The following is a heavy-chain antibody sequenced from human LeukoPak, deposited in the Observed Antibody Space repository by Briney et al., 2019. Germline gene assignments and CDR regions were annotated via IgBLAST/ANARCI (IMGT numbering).Heavy chain of an antibody. CDR1: GFTFSSYA. Sequence: GGSLRLSCVVSGFTFSSYAMHWVRQAPGKGLEWVAVISYDRSNKYYADSVKGRFTISRDNSKNTLYLQMNSLRAEDTAVYYCARARSGWYLGQFDYWGQGTLVTVSS. CDR3: ARARSGWYLGQFDY. J-gene: IGHJ4*02. V-gene: IGHV3-30*04. CDR2: ISYDRSNK. D-gene: IGHD6-19*01.